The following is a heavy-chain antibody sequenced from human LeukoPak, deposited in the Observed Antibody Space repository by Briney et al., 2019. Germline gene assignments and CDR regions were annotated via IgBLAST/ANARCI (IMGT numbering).Heavy chain of an antibody. J-gene: IGHJ4*02. CDR2: ISGSGGST. Sequence: GGSLRLSCAASGFTFSNYAMNWVRQAPGKGLEWVSAISGSGGSTYYADSVKGRFTISRDNSKNTLYLQMNSLRAEDTAVYYCARESRIVVVPAASDYWGQGTLVTVSS. V-gene: IGHV3-23*01. D-gene: IGHD2-2*01. CDR3: ARESRIVVVPAASDY. CDR1: GFTFSNYA.